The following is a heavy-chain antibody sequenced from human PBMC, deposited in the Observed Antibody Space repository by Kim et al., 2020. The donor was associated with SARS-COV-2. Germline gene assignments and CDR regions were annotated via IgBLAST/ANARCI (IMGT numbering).Heavy chain of an antibody. D-gene: IGHD1-26*01. Sequence: GNPGYARQFPGRVSMTRNTSISTAYMELSSLRSEDTAVYYCARGTRGADYWGQGTLVTVSS. CDR2: GNP. J-gene: IGHJ4*02. V-gene: IGHV1-8*01. CDR3: ARGTRGADY.